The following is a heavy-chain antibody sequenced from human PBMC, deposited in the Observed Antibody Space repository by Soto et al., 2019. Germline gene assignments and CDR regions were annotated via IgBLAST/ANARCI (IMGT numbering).Heavy chain of an antibody. CDR3: ATSRQDIVVVPAAIGDAFDI. CDR2: IIPILGIA. V-gene: IGHV1-69*02. J-gene: IGHJ3*02. Sequence: QVQLVQSGAEVKKPGSSVKVSCKASGGTFSSYTISWVRQAPGQGLEWMGRIIPILGIANYAQKCQGRVTITADKSTSTAYMELSSLRSEDTAVYYCATSRQDIVVVPAAIGDAFDIWGQGTMVTVSS. D-gene: IGHD2-2*01. CDR1: GGTFSSYT.